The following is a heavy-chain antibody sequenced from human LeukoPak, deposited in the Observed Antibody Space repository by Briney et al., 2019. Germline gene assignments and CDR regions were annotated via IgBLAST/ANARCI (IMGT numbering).Heavy chain of an antibody. CDR1: GCTFSSYA. V-gene: IGHV3-30-3*01. D-gene: IGHD6-19*01. Sequence: GGALRLSCAASGCTFSSYARHWVGQAPGKGLEGVAVISYEGRNKYYADSVKGRFTISRDNSKNTLYLQMNSLRAADTAVYYRARGGWYDLDYWGQGTLVTVSS. CDR3: ARGGWYDLDY. CDR2: ISYEGRNK. J-gene: IGHJ4*02.